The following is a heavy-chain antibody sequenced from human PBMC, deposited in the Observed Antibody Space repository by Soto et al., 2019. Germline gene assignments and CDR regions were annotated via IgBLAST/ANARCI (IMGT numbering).Heavy chain of an antibody. CDR1: GYTFTGYY. D-gene: IGHD3-10*01. Sequence: GASVKVSCKASGYTFTGYYMHWVRQAPGQGLEWMGWINPNSGGTNYAQKFQGWVTMTRDTSISTAYMELSRLRSDDTAVYYCARNAVTMVRGVFDAFDIWGQGTMVTVSS. CDR3: ARNAVTMVRGVFDAFDI. J-gene: IGHJ3*02. CDR2: INPNSGGT. V-gene: IGHV1-2*04.